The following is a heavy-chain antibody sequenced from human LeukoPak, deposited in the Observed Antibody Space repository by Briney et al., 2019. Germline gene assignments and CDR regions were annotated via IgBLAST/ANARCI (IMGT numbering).Heavy chain of an antibody. V-gene: IGHV4-4*07. J-gene: IGHJ3*02. CDR1: GGSIDSYH. CDR2: IYTSGST. CDR3: ARDHRGVSDAFDI. Sequence: SETLSLTCTVSGGSIDSYHWSWIRQPAGKGLEWIGRIYTSGSTNYNPSLKSRVTMSVDTSKNQFSLKLSSVTAADTAVYYCARDHRGVSDAFDIWGQGTMVTVSS.